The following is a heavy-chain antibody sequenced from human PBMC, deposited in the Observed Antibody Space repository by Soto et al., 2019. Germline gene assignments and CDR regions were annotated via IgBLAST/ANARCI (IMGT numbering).Heavy chain of an antibody. J-gene: IGHJ6*02. Sequence: SETLSLTCTVSGGSISSSSYYWGWIRQPPGKGLEWIGSIYYSGSTYYNPSLKSRVTISVDTSKNQFSLKLSSVTAADTAVYYCARQGRRGWRVVRGEYGMDVWGHGTTVTVSS. CDR3: ARQGRRGWRVVRGEYGMDV. D-gene: IGHD6-19*01. V-gene: IGHV4-39*01. CDR1: GGSISSSSYY. CDR2: IYYSGST.